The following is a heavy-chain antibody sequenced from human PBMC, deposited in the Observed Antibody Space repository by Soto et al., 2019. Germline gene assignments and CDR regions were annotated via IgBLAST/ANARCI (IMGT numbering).Heavy chain of an antibody. D-gene: IGHD4-17*01. CDR3: ARDTVVNRDGYNQYFQH. V-gene: IGHV1-69*04. CDR1: GGTFSSYT. CDR2: IIPILGIA. Sequence: SVKVSCKASGGTFSSYTISWVRQAPGQGLEWMGRIIPILGIANYAQKFQGRVTITADKSTSTAYMELSSLRSEDTAVYYCARDTVVNRDGYNQYFQHWGQGTLVTVSS. J-gene: IGHJ1*01.